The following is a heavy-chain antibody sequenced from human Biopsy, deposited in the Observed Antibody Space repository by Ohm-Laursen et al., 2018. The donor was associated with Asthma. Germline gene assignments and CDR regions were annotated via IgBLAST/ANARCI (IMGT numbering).Heavy chain of an antibody. Sequence: SLRLSCAASGFTFSNYGVHWVRQVAGKGLDWVAVVTYDGISQYYAESVKGRFTISRDNSRNTLNLQMNSVRPDDTAVYFCARERAGVLGSYNGMDVWGPGTTVSVSS. D-gene: IGHD2-8*01. CDR1: GFTFSNYG. J-gene: IGHJ6*02. CDR2: VTYDGISQ. CDR3: ARERAGVLGSYNGMDV. V-gene: IGHV3-30*03.